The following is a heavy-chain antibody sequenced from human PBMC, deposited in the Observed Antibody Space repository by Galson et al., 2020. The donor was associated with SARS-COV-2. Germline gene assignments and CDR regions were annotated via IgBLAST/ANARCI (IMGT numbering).Heavy chain of an antibody. D-gene: IGHD6-19*01. CDR1: GYTLDNYG. V-gene: IGHV1-18*01. CDR2: ISTYNGNT. CDR3: AREGVGWPDY. J-gene: IGHJ4*02. Sequence: ASVKVSCKASGYTLDNYGISWVRQAPGQGLEWVGWISTYNGNTKYAQKLQGRVTMTIDTSTSTAYMELRSLRSDDTAVYFCAREGVGWPDYWGQGTLVTVSS.